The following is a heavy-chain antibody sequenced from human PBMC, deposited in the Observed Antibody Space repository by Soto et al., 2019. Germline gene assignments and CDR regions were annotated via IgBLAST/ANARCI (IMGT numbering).Heavy chain of an antibody. CDR2: ISAYNGNT. CDR3: ARDAHVHDYGAYVGFDY. V-gene: IGHV1-18*01. J-gene: IGHJ4*02. CDR1: GYTFTSYG. D-gene: IGHD4-17*01. Sequence: QVQLVQSGAEVKKPGASVKVSCKASGYTFTSYGISWVRQAPGQGLEWMGWISAYNGNTNYAQKLQGRVTMTTDTSXSXXYMGLRSLRSDDTAVYYCARDAHVHDYGAYVGFDYWGQGNLVTVSS.